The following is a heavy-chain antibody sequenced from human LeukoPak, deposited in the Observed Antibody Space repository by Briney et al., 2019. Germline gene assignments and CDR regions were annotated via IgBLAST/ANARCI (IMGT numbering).Heavy chain of an antibody. V-gene: IGHV1-2*02. CDR3: ARGDPTYDIAASGTSNYY. CDR1: GYTFTDYY. Sequence: ASVKVSCEASGYTFTDYYMHLVRQAPGQGLEWMGWINPNSGGTNYAQKFQGRVTMTRDTSISTAYMELSRLRSDDTAVYYCARGDPTYDIAASGTSNYYWGQGTLVTVSS. CDR2: INPNSGGT. D-gene: IGHD6-13*01. J-gene: IGHJ4*02.